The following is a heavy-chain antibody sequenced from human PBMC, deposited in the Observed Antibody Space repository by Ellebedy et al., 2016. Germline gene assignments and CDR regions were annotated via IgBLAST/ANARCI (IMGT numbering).Heavy chain of an antibody. D-gene: IGHD2-2*01. Sequence: GESLKISXAASGFTFSSYAMSWVRQAPGKGLEWVSAISGSGGSTYYADSVKGRFTISRDNSKNTLYLQMNSLRAEDTAVYYCARVKSDIVVVPAAILTPAFDYWGQGTLVTVSS. CDR1: GFTFSSYA. J-gene: IGHJ4*02. CDR2: ISGSGGST. CDR3: ARVKSDIVVVPAAILTPAFDY. V-gene: IGHV3-23*01.